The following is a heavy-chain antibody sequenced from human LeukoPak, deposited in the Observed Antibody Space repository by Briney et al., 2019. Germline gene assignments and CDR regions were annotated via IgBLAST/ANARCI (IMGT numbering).Heavy chain of an antibody. CDR3: AREVSVVRPTDY. J-gene: IGHJ4*02. Sequence: ASVKVSCKASGYTFTGYYMHWVRQAPGRGLEWMGWINPNSGGTNYAQKFQGRVTMTRDTSISTAYMELSRLRSDDTAVYYCAREVSVVRPTDYWGQGTLVTVSS. CDR2: INPNSGGT. D-gene: IGHD2-15*01. CDR1: GYTFTGYY. V-gene: IGHV1-2*02.